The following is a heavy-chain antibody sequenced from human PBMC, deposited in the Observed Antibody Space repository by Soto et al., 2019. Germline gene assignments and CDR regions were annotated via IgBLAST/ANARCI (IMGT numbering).Heavy chain of an antibody. D-gene: IGHD3-10*01. Sequence: ASVKVSCKASGYTFTGYYMHWVRQAPGQGLEWMGWINPNSGGTNYAQKFQGWVTMTRDTSISTAYMELSRLRSDYTAVYYCARDVLGHYGSGGYYNVWFDPWGQGTLVTVSS. J-gene: IGHJ5*02. V-gene: IGHV1-2*04. CDR2: INPNSGGT. CDR1: GYTFTGYY. CDR3: ARDVLGHYGSGGYYNVWFDP.